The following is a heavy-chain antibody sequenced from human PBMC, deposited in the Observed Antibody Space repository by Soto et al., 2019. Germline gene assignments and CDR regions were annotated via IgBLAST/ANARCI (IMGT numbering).Heavy chain of an antibody. V-gene: IGHV3-11*01. CDR3: ARASRHSGYELDY. J-gene: IGHJ4*02. D-gene: IGHD5-12*01. CDR2: ISSSGSTI. Sequence: PGGSLRLSCAASGFTFSDYYMSWIRQAPGKGLAWVSYISSSGSTIYYADSVKGRFTISRDNAKNSLYLQMNSLRAEDTAVYYCARASRHSGYELDYWGQGTLVTVSS. CDR1: GFTFSDYY.